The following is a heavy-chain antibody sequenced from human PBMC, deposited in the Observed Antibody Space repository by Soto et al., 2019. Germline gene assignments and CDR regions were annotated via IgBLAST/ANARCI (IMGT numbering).Heavy chain of an antibody. CDR1: GGSISSGGYY. J-gene: IGHJ2*01. D-gene: IGHD2-2*01. Sequence: QVQLQESGPGPVKPSQTLSLTCTVSGGSISSGGYYWSWIRQHPGKGLEWIGYIYYSGSTYYNPSLKSRVTISVDTSKNQFSLKLSSVTAADTAVYYCARDSMPTYWYFDLWGRGTLVTVSS. CDR2: IYYSGST. V-gene: IGHV4-31*03. CDR3: ARDSMPTYWYFDL.